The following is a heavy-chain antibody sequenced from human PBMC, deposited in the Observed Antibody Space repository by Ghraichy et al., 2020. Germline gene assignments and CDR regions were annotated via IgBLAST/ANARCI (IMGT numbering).Heavy chain of an antibody. CDR2: INSYGSST. V-gene: IGHV3-74*01. CDR3: AREYCSGGRCFFGTGGSHFDY. D-gene: IGHD2-15*01. Sequence: GGSLRLSCAASGFTLSNYWMHWVRQAPGKGLVWVSRINSYGSSTIYADSVKGRFTISRDNAKSTLYLQMNSLRAEDTAVYYCAREYCSGGRCFFGTGGSHFDYWGQGILVTVSS. J-gene: IGHJ4*02. CDR1: GFTLSNYW.